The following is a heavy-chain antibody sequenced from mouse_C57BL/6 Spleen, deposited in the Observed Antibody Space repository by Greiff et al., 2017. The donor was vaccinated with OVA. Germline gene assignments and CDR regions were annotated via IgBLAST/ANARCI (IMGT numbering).Heavy chain of an antibody. V-gene: IGHV1-39*01. CDR1: GYSFTDYN. J-gene: IGHJ1*03. CDR2: INPNYGTT. Sequence: EVQLQQSGPELVKPGASVKISCKASGYSFTDYNMNWVKQSNGKSLEWIGVINPNYGTTSYNQKFKGKATLTVDQSSSTAYMQLNSLTSEDSAVYYCARKGHYGSSWDWYFDVWGTGTTVTVSS. CDR3: ARKGHYGSSWDWYFDV. D-gene: IGHD1-1*01.